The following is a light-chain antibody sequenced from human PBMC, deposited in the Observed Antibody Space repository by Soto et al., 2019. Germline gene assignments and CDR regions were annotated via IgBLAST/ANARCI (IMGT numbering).Light chain of an antibody. Sequence: IQMTQSPSSLSASVGDTVTITCRASQTIDRYLNWFQQKSGQAPKLLMNAASTLRSGVPSRFSASGSGTDFSLSISSLQPEDYATYYCHQSYNAPFNFGPGTKVDTK. CDR2: AAS. CDR3: HQSYNAPFN. J-gene: IGKJ3*01. V-gene: IGKV1-39*01. CDR1: QTIDRY.